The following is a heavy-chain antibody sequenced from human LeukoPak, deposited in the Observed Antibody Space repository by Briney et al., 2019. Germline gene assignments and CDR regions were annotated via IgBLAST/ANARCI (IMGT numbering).Heavy chain of an antibody. CDR1: GFTVSSNY. D-gene: IGHD4-17*01. J-gene: IGHJ3*02. Sequence: WGSLRLSCAASGFTVSSNYMSWVRQAPGKGLEWVSVIYSGGSTYYADSVKGRFTISRDNSKNTLYLQMNSLRAEETAVYYCARTHDYGDYFGAFDIWGEGTMVTVSS. CDR2: IYSGGST. V-gene: IGHV3-66*02. CDR3: ARTHDYGDYFGAFDI.